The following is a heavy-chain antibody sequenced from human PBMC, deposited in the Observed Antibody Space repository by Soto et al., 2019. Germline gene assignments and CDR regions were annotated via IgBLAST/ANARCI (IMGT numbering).Heavy chain of an antibody. Sequence: QVQLVQSGAEVKKPGSSVKVSCKASGVTFSSYAISWLRQAPGQGLDWRGGIIPIFGTATYAQKFQGRVTITADESTSTAYMELSSLRSEDTAVYYCARSYCSSTSCYRYFDYWGQGALVTVSS. CDR2: IIPIFGTA. J-gene: IGHJ4*02. CDR1: GVTFSSYA. V-gene: IGHV1-69*01. CDR3: ARSYCSSTSCYRYFDY. D-gene: IGHD2-2*01.